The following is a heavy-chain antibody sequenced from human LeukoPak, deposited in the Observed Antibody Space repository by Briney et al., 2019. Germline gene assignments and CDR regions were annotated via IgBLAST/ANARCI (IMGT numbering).Heavy chain of an antibody. D-gene: IGHD5-18*01. CDR2: ISAYNGNT. J-gene: IGHJ6*03. CDR3: ARDTAGYSYGYYYYYMDA. CDR1: GYTYTSYG. V-gene: IGHV1-18*01. Sequence: ASVKVSCKASGYTYTSYGISWVRQAPGQGLEWMGWISAYNGNTNYAQKLQGRVTMTTDTSTSTAYMELRSLRSDDTAVYYCARDTAGYSYGYYYYYMDAWGKGTTVTVSS.